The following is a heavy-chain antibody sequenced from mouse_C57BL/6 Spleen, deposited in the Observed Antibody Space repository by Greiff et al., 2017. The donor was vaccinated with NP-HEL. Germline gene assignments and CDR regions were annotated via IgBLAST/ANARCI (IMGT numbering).Heavy chain of an antibody. CDR1: GFNIKDYY. D-gene: IGHD3-2*02. CDR2: IDPEDGET. CDR3: DRSPADSSGYVD. J-gene: IGHJ2*01. V-gene: IGHV14-2*01. Sequence: VQLQQSGAELVKPGASVKLSCTASGFNIKDYYMHWVKQRTEQGLAWIGRIDPEDGETKYAPKFQGKATITADTSSNTAYLQRSSLTSEDTAVYYCDRSPADSSGYVDGGQGTTLTVSA.